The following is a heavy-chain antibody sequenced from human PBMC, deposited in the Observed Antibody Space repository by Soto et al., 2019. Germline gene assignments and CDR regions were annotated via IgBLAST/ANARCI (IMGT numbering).Heavy chain of an antibody. CDR1: GFTFSSYW. CDR2: IKQDGSEK. D-gene: IGHD1-1*01. Sequence: EVQLVESGGGLVQPGGSLRLSCAASGFTFSSYWMSWVRQAPGKGLEWVANIKQDGSEKYYVDSVKGRFTISRDNAKNSLYLQMNSLRAEDTAVYYCAGDTGGLGLKYSYSPIDVWGKGTTVTVSS. J-gene: IGHJ6*03. V-gene: IGHV3-7*01. CDR3: AGDTGGLGLKYSYSPIDV.